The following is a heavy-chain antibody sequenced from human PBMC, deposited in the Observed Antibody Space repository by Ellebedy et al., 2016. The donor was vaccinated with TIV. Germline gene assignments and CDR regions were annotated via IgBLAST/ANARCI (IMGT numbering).Heavy chain of an antibody. V-gene: IGHV3-30-3*01. Sequence: GGSLRLXCAASGFTFSSYAMHWVRQAPGKGLEWVAVISYDGSNKYYADSVKGRFTISRDNSKNTLYLQMNSLRAEDTAVYYCARGLGGGGKYYFDYWGQGTLVTVSS. CDR2: ISYDGSNK. D-gene: IGHD4-23*01. CDR3: ARGLGGGGKYYFDY. CDR1: GFTFSSYA. J-gene: IGHJ4*02.